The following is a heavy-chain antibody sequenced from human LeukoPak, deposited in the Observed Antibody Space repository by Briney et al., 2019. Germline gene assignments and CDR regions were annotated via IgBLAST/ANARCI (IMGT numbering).Heavy chain of an antibody. D-gene: IGHD3-9*01. V-gene: IGHV4-34*01. Sequence: SETLSLTCAVYGGSFSGYYWSWTRQPPGKGLEWIGEINHSGSTNYNPSLKSRVTISVDTSKNQFSLKLGSVTAADTAVYYCARGSDILTGYSFDYWGQGTLVTVSS. CDR2: INHSGST. CDR3: ARGSDILTGYSFDY. J-gene: IGHJ4*02. CDR1: GGSFSGYY.